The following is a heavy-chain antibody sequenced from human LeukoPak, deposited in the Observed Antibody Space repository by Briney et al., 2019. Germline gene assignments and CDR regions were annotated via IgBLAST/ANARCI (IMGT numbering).Heavy chain of an antibody. J-gene: IGHJ4*02. V-gene: IGHV1-69*04. Sequence: ASVKVSCKASGGTFSSYAISWVRQAPGQGLEWMGRIIPILGIANYAQKFQGRVTITADKSTSTAYMELSSLRSEDTAVYYCASIYGDYALDYWGQGTLVTVSS. CDR3: ASIYGDYALDY. CDR2: IIPILGIA. CDR1: GGTFSSYA. D-gene: IGHD4-17*01.